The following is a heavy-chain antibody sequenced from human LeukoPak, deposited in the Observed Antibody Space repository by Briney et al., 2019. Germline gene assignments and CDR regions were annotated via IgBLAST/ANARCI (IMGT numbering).Heavy chain of an antibody. CDR3: AKQSDYYDSSGYVNYFDY. J-gene: IGHJ4*02. CDR2: ISWNSGSI. Sequence: GGSLRLSCAASGFTFDDYAMHWVRQAPGKGLEWVSGISWNSGSIGYADSVKGRFTISRDNAKNSLYLQMNSLRAEDTALYYCAKQSDYYDSSGYVNYFDYWGQGTLVTVSS. V-gene: IGHV3-9*01. D-gene: IGHD3-22*01. CDR1: GFTFDDYA.